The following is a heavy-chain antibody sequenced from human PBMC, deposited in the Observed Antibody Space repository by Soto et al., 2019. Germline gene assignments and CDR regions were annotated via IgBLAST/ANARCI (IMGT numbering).Heavy chain of an antibody. D-gene: IGHD6-6*01. Sequence: PSETLSLTFTVSGASITSLYYYWGWIRQPPGKGLEWIGSSYHSGSTYYAPSLMSRVAMSVDTSKNQFSLKLNSVTAADTAVYYCARRGWGSSSFFDYWGQGTLFTVSS. J-gene: IGHJ4*02. CDR2: SYHSGST. V-gene: IGHV4-39*01. CDR1: GASITSLYYY. CDR3: ARRGWGSSSFFDY.